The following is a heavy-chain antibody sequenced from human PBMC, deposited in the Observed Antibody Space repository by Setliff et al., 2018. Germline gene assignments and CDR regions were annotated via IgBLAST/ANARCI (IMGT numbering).Heavy chain of an antibody. CDR3: AREPWYYNFWSGSQGANWFDP. CDR1: GYSISSGYY. J-gene: IGHJ5*02. CDR2: INHSGST. D-gene: IGHD3-3*01. Sequence: PSETLSLTCGVSGYSISSGYYWGWIRQPPGKGLEWIGEINHSGSTNYNPSLKSRVTISVDTSKNQFSLKLSSVTAADTAVYYCAREPWYYNFWSGSQGANWFDPWGQGTLVTVSS. V-gene: IGHV4-38-2*02.